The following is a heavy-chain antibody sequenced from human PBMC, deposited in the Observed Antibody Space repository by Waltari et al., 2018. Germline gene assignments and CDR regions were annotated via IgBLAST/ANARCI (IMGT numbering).Heavy chain of an antibody. CDR1: GGTFSSYA. V-gene: IGHV1-69*05. Sequence: QVQLVQSGAEVKKPGSSVKVSCKASGGTFSSYAISWVRQAPGQGLEWMGGIIPIFGTANYAQKFQGRVTITTDESTSTAYMELSSLRSEDTAVYYCARDAGGRWIQTGDAFDIWGQGTMVTVSS. CDR3: ARDAGGRWIQTGDAFDI. D-gene: IGHD2-2*03. J-gene: IGHJ3*02. CDR2: IIPIFGTA.